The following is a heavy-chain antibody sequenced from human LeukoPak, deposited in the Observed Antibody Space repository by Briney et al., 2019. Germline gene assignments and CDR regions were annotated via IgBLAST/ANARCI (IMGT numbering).Heavy chain of an antibody. CDR2: ISSSSIYI. Sequence: PGGSLRLSCAASGFSFSTYAMNWVRQAPGKGLEWVSSISSSSIYIYYADSVKGRFTISRDNAKNSLYLQMNSLRAEDTAVYYCARDSGSYGSGGYFDYWGQGTLVTVSS. D-gene: IGHD3-10*01. J-gene: IGHJ4*02. CDR3: ARDSGSYGSGGYFDY. V-gene: IGHV3-21*01. CDR1: GFSFSTYA.